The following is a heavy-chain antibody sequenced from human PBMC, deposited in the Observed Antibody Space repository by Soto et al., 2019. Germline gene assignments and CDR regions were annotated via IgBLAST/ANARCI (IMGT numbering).Heavy chain of an antibody. CDR3: AKLGSGYYTGLYFDY. D-gene: IGHD5-12*01. J-gene: IGHJ4*02. CDR2: MKKDGSEK. Sequence: EVQLVESGGASVQRGGSLRLSCAASGFSFGDYWMSWVRQAPGKGLEWVAHMKKDGSEKYYVDSVKGRFTVSRDNSRNPLYLHMNSLRAEDTAVYYCAKLGSGYYTGLYFDYWGQGTLVTVSS. CDR1: GFSFGDYW. V-gene: IGHV3-7*03.